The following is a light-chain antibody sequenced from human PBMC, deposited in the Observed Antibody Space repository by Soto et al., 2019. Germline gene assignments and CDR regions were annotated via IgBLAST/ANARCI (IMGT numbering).Light chain of an antibody. CDR2: GES. CDR1: QSVNSDY. V-gene: IGKV3-20*01. CDR3: QKYGSSTGT. Sequence: ELVLTQSPGNLSLSPGEGAPRARRASQSVNSDYLGWYQQKPGQAPRLLIHGESSRATDIPDRFSGSGSGTDLTLTISRLEPEDFAVYYCQKYGSSTGTCGQGTKVDIK. J-gene: IGKJ1*01.